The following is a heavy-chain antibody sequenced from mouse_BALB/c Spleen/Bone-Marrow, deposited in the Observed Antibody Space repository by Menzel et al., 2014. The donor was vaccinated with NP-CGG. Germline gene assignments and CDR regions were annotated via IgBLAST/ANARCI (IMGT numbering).Heavy chain of an antibody. CDR2: ISSGGST. CDR3: AREGGTTAHYYAMDY. CDR1: GFTFSSYA. Sequence: EVQRVESGGGLVKPGGSLKLSCAASGFTFSSYAMSWVRQTPEKRLEWVASISSGGSTYYPDSVKGRFTISRDNARNILYLQMSSLRSEDTAMYYCAREGGTTAHYYAMDYCGSRNLSHRLL. V-gene: IGHV5-6-5*01. D-gene: IGHD1-2*01. J-gene: IGHJ4*01.